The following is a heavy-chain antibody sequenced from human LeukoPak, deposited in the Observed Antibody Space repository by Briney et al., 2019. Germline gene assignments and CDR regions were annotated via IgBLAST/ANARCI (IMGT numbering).Heavy chain of an antibody. CDR1: VGSISSGGYY. J-gene: IGHJ4*02. CDR2: IYYSGST. V-gene: IGHV4-31*03. Sequence: SETLSLTCTVSVGSISSGGYYWSWIRQPPGKGLEWIGYIYYSGSTYYNPSLKSRVTISVDTSKNQFSLKLSSVTAADTAVYYCARGLGHNYDFWSGYYSYFDYWGQGTLVTVSS. D-gene: IGHD3-3*01. CDR3: ARGLGHNYDFWSGYYSYFDY.